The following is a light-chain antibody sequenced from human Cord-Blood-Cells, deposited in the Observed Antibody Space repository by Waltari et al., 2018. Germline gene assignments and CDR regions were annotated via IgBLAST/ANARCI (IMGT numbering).Light chain of an antibody. CDR1: QSVSSSY. CDR3: QQYGSSRT. CDR2: GAS. Sequence: EIVSTQSPCILSLYPGEGATRSCRASQSVSSSYLAWYQQKPGQAPRLRIYGASSRATGIPDRFSGSGSGTGFTLAISRLEPEDFAVYYWQQYGSSRTFGQGTKVEIK. J-gene: IGKJ1*01. V-gene: IGKV3-20*01.